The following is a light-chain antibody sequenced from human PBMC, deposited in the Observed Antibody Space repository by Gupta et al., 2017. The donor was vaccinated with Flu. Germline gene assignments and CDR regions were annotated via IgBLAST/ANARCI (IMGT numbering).Light chain of an antibody. V-gene: IGLV1-47*01. Sequence: QSVLTHPPSASGTPGQRVSIYCSGCSSNIGSNYVYWYQHLPGTAPNVLVYDNNQRASGVPDRFSGSKSAASASLAISRLRSEDEADYYCVAWDDSMSAVLFGGGTKLTVL. CDR1: SSNIGSNY. J-gene: IGLJ2*01. CDR2: DNN. CDR3: VAWDDSMSAVL.